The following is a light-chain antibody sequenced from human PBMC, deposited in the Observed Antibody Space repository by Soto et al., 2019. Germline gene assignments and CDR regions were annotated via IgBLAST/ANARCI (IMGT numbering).Light chain of an antibody. CDR2: GAS. CDR1: QSVMNS. Sequence: VMTQSPAILSVSPGERVTLSCRASQSVMNSLAWYQQRPGQAPRLLIHGASTRATGIPARFSGSGSGTEFTLTISSLQSEDFAVYYCQQGYSTPRTFGQGTKLEIK. V-gene: IGKV3-15*01. J-gene: IGKJ2*01. CDR3: QQGYSTPRT.